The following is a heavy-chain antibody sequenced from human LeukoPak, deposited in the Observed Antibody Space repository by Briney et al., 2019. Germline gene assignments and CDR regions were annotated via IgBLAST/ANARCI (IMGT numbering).Heavy chain of an antibody. Sequence: PGGSVKVSCTASGYTFTSYDINWVRQATGQGLEWMGWMNPNSGNTGYAQNFQGRVTMTRNTSISTPYMELSSLRSEDTAVYYCARAYGYSYGSDAFDIWGQGTMVTVSS. CDR2: MNPNSGNT. J-gene: IGHJ3*02. CDR3: ARAYGYSYGSDAFDI. V-gene: IGHV1-8*01. D-gene: IGHD5-18*01. CDR1: GYTFTSYD.